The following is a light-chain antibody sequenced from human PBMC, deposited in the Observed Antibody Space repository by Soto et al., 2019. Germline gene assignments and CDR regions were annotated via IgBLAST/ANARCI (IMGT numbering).Light chain of an antibody. J-gene: IGKJ5*01. CDR2: KAS. V-gene: IGKV1-5*03. CDR3: QQYNSYPLT. CDR1: QSIVTL. Sequence: DIQMTQSPSTLSASVGDRVTITCRASQSIVTLLAWYQQKPGRAPTLLIYKASTLESGVPSRFSVSGSGTEFSLTISSLQPDDSATYYCQQYNSYPLTFGQGTRLEIK.